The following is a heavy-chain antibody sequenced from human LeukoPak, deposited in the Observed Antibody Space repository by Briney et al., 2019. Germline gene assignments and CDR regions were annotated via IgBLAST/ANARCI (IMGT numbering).Heavy chain of an antibody. CDR2: ITGGSGNM. D-gene: IGHD6-19*01. V-gene: IGHV3-21*01. Sequence: KSGGSLRLSCAAPGFTFSSYTMNWVRQAPGKGLEWVSSITGGSGNMYYADSVEGRFTISRDNAKNSLYLQMNSLRVEDTAVYSCAIGSGYTSGWYWDYWGQGTLVTVSS. CDR3: AIGSGYTSGWYWDY. CDR1: GFTFSSYT. J-gene: IGHJ4*02.